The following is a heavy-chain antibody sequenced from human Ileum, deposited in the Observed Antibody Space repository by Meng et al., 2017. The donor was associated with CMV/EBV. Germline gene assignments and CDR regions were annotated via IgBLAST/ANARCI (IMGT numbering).Heavy chain of an antibody. CDR2: LRTSGTI. D-gene: IGHD3-10*01. Sequence: QMQGQGAGPGLVKPSETLSLTCSCSGGSISDDHWPWIRKSAGKGLQWLGRLRTSGTIDHNPSFRSRVTLSIDTSKNQFSLKLTSVTAADTAVYYCGRAGARGVPVDIWGQGTLVTVSS. CDR3: GRAGARGVPVDI. V-gene: IGHV4-4*07. CDR1: GGSISDDH. J-gene: IGHJ4*02.